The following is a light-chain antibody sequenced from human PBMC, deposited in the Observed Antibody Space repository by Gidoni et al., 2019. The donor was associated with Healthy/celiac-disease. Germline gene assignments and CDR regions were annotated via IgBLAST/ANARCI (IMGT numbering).Light chain of an antibody. CDR2: AAS. V-gene: IGKV1-39*01. CDR3: QQGSSTPLT. CDR1: QSISSY. J-gene: IGKJ4*01. Sequence: DIQMTKTPSSLSASVGDRVTITCRASQSISSYLNWYQQKPGKAPKLLIYAASSLQSGVPSRFSVSGSGTDFTLTISSLQPEDFATYYCQQGSSTPLTFGGGTKVEIK.